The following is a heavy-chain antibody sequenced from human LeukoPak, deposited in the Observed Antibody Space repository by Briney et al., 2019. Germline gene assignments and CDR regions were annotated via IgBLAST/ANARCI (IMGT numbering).Heavy chain of an antibody. CDR3: ARDSSGWYGKYYYYYYGMDV. V-gene: IGHV1-3*01. J-gene: IGHJ6*02. Sequence: ASVKVSCKASGYTFTSYAMHWVRQAPGQRLEWMGWINAGNGNTKYSQKFQGRVTITRDTSASTAYMVLSSLRSEDTAVYYCARDSSGWYGKYYYYYYGMDVWGQGTTVTVSS. CDR2: INAGNGNT. D-gene: IGHD6-19*01. CDR1: GYTFTSYA.